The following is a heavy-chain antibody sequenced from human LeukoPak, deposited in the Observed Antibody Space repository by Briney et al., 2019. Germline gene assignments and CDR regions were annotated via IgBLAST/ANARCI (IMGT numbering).Heavy chain of an antibody. CDR2: INHSGST. D-gene: IGHD6-13*01. Sequence: PSETLSLTCAVYGGSFSGYYWSWIRQPPGKGLEWIGEINHSGSTNYNPSLKSRVTISVDTSKNQFSLKLSSVTAADTAVYYCAGVNVSSSWWVDYFDYWGQGTLVTVSS. CDR1: GGSFSGYY. CDR3: AGVNVSSSWWVDYFDY. V-gene: IGHV4-34*01. J-gene: IGHJ4*02.